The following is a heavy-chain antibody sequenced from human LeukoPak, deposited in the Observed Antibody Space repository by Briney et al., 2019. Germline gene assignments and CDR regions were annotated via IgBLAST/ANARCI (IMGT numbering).Heavy chain of an antibody. D-gene: IGHD3-22*01. CDR2: INPSAGST. CDR1: GYTFTKYY. CDR3: ARESLGSYKTVVIVARGHDAFDM. J-gene: IGHJ3*02. Sequence: ASVKVSCKASGYTFTKYYIHWVRQAPGQGLEWMGIINPSAGSTNYAQKFQGRVTLTRDTSTSTVYMNVSNLRSEDTAVYYCARESLGSYKTVVIVARGHDAFDMWGQGTMVTVSS. V-gene: IGHV1-46*01.